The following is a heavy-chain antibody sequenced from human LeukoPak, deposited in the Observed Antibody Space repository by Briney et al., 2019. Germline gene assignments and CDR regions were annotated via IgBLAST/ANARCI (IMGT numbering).Heavy chain of an antibody. CDR3: AKEESV. CDR2: ISWNSGSI. J-gene: IGHJ4*02. V-gene: IGHV3-9*01. CDR1: GFTFDDYA. Sequence: GGSLRLSCAASGFTFDDYAMHWVRQAPGKGLEWVSGISWNSGSIGYADSVKGRFTISRDNAKNSLYLQMNSLRAEDTALYYCAKEESVWGQGTLVTVSS.